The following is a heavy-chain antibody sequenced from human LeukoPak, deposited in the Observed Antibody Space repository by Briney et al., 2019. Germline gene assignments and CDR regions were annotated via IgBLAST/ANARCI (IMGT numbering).Heavy chain of an antibody. D-gene: IGHD5-24*01. J-gene: IGHJ4*02. CDR3: ARIVEMATVDY. Sequence: PGGSLRLSCAASGFTFSSYAMSWARQAPGKGLEWVSGISGNGGGTYYADSVKGRFTISRDNAKNSLYLQMNNLRAEDTAVYYCARIVEMATVDYWGQGTLVTVSS. CDR1: GFTFSSYA. CDR2: ISGNGGGT. V-gene: IGHV3-23*01.